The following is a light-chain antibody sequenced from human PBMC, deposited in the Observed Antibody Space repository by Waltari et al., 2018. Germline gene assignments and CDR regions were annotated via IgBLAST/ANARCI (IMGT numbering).Light chain of an antibody. CDR2: WAS. V-gene: IGKV4-1*01. Sequence: DIVMTQSPDSLAVSLGERATLNCTSSQSVFHSSNSKSYLAWYKQKPGQPPKMIIYWASNRESGVPDRFSGSGSGTDFTLTISSLQAEDVAVYYCQQYFDSLSFGQGTKLEIK. CDR3: QQYFDSLS. J-gene: IGKJ2*01. CDR1: QSVFHSSNSKSY.